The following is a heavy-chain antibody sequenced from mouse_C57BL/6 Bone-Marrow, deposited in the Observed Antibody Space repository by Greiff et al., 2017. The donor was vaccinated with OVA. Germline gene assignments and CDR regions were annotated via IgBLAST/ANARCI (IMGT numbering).Heavy chain of an antibody. CDR1: GYTFTSYG. V-gene: IGHV1-81*01. Sequence: VKLQQSGAELARPGASVKLSCKASGYTFTSYGISWVNQSPGQGLEWIGEIYPRSGNNYYNEKVTGKATLTVDKYSSTADMELRSLTSEDSSVYVCASYYWTYWGQGTLVTVSA. D-gene: IGHD2-1*01. J-gene: IGHJ3*01. CDR2: IYPRSGNN. CDR3: ASYYWTY.